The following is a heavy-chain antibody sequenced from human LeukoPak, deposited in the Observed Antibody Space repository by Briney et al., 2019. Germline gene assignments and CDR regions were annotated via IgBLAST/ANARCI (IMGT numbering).Heavy chain of an antibody. D-gene: IGHD4-17*01. CDR3: ARDNYGDYEPHWYFDL. CDR1: GGSFSGYY. V-gene: IGHV4-34*01. Sequence: ASETLSLTCAVYGGSFSGYYWSWIRQPPGKGLEWIGEINHSGSTNYNPSLKSRVTISVDTSKNQFSLKLSSVTAADTAVYYCARDNYGDYEPHWYFDLWGRGTLVTVSS. J-gene: IGHJ2*01. CDR2: INHSGST.